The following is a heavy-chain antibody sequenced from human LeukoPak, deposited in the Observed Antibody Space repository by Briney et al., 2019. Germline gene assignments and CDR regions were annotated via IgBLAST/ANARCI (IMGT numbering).Heavy chain of an antibody. CDR3: AKESGKFDY. V-gene: IGHV3-48*03. J-gene: IGHJ4*02. CDR2: ISSSGSAI. Sequence: GGSLRLSCAASGFTFSSYEMTWVRQAPGKGLEWISYISSSGSAIYYADSVKGRFPISRDNAKNSLYLQMNSLRSEDTAMYYCAKESGKFDYWGQGTLVAVSS. CDR1: GFTFSSYE.